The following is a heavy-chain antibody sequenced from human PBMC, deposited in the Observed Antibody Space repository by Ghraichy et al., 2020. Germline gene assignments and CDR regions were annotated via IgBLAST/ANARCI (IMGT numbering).Heavy chain of an antibody. J-gene: IGHJ4*02. V-gene: IGHV4-59*01. CDR3: ARDRGVEMATMENDY. D-gene: IGHD5-24*01. Sequence: SETLSLTCTVSGGSISSYYWSWIRQPPGKGLEWIGYIYYSGSTNYNPSLKSRVTISVDTSKNQFSLKLSSGTAADTAVYYCARDRGVEMATMENDYWGQGTLVTVSS. CDR1: GGSISSYY. CDR2: IYYSGST.